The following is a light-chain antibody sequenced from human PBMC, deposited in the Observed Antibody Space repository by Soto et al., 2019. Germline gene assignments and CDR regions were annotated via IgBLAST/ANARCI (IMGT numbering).Light chain of an antibody. J-gene: IGLJ2*01. CDR3: QVWDSGSGHRV. V-gene: IGLV3-21*04. Sequence: SYELTQPPSVSVAPGRTATITCWGNNIGSRSVHWYQQMSGQAPLLVIYYDRDRPSGIRERFSGSNSGNTATLTINRVEAGYEADYYCQVWDSGSGHRVFGGGTKLTVL. CDR1: NIGSRS. CDR2: YDR.